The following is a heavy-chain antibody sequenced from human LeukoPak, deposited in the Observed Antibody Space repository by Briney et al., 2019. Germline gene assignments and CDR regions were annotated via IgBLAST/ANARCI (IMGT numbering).Heavy chain of an antibody. Sequence: PSETLSLTCTVSGGSISSSSYYWGWIRQPAGKGLEWIGRIYTSGSTNYSPSLASRVTISRDTSKNQISLNLSSVTAADTAVYYCARIDYSALSHAFDIWGHGTTVTVSS. CDR3: ARIDYSALSHAFDI. CDR2: IYTSGST. CDR1: GGSISSSSYY. J-gene: IGHJ3*02. D-gene: IGHD4/OR15-4a*01. V-gene: IGHV4-61*02.